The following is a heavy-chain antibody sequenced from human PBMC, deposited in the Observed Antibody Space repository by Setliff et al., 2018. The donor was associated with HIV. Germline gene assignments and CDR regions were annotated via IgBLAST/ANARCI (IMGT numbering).Heavy chain of an antibody. D-gene: IGHD1-26*01. V-gene: IGHV7-4-1*02. CDR1: GGTSSTHA. J-gene: IGHJ6*02. CDR3: ATRGEQLYFYGMDV. CDR2: IHTNTGDP. Sequence: ASVKVSCKASGGTSSTHAMNWVRQAPGQGLEWVGWIHTNTGDPTYAQGFTGRFVFSFDTSVSTAYLQISGLKAEDTAVYYCATRGEQLYFYGMDVWGQGTTVTVSS.